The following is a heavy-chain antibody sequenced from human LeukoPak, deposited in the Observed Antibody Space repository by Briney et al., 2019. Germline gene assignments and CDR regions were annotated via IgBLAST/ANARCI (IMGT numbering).Heavy chain of an antibody. D-gene: IGHD5-12*01. CDR1: EFTFSSYW. CDR3: ARRRIVATTPGDY. CDR2: INQDGSEK. Sequence: PGGSLRFSCAASEFTFSSYWMSWVRQAPGKGLEWVANINQDGSEKYYVDSVKGRFTISRDNAKNSLYLQMNSLRAEDTAVYYCARRRIVATTPGDYWGQGTLVTVSS. V-gene: IGHV3-7*03. J-gene: IGHJ4*02.